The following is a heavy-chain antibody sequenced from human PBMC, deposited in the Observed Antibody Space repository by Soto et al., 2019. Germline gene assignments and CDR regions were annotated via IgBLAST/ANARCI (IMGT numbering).Heavy chain of an antibody. J-gene: IGHJ4*02. CDR3: ARDAALVVNPLLKNYFDY. Sequence: EVQLVESGGGLVQPGGSLRLACAASGFMFSSYSMNWVRQAPGKGLEWVLYMSSSSDTIYYADSVKGRFTSSKDNAKNSLYQHMNRLRDEDTAVYYCARDAALVVNPLLKNYFDYWGQGTLVTVSS. CDR2: MSSSSDTI. D-gene: IGHD3-22*01. CDR1: GFMFSSYS. V-gene: IGHV3-48*02.